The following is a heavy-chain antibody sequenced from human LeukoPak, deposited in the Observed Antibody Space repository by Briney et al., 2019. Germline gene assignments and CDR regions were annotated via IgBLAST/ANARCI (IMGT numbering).Heavy chain of an antibody. CDR1: GGSISSYY. Sequence: SETLSLTCTVSGGSISSYYWSWIRQPPGKGLEWIGYIYYSGSTNYNPSLKSRVTISVDTSKNQFSLKLSSVTAADTAVYYCARGDILTVYYFDYWGQGTLVTVSS. CDR2: IYYSGST. J-gene: IGHJ4*02. D-gene: IGHD3-9*01. CDR3: ARGDILTVYYFDY. V-gene: IGHV4-59*01.